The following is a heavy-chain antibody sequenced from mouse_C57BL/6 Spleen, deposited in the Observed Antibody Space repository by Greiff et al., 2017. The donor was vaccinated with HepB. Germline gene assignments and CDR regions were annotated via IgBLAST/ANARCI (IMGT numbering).Heavy chain of an antibody. J-gene: IGHJ4*01. CDR1: GYTFTDYY. CDR3: ARGGYYGSRRYAMDY. CDR2: INPNNGGT. Sequence: EVQLQQSGPELVKPGASVKISCKASGYTFTDYYMNWVKQSHGKSLEWIGDINPNNGGTSYNQKFKGKATLTVDKSSSTAYMELRSLTSEDSAVYYCARGGYYGSRRYAMDYCGQGTSVTVSS. V-gene: IGHV1-26*01. D-gene: IGHD1-1*01.